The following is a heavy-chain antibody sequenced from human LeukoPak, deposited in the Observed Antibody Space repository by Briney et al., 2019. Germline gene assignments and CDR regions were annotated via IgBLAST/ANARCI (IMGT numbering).Heavy chain of an antibody. CDR3: TTSTTFDY. Sequence: PGGSLRLSCIVSGFTIGDYAMSWVRQAPGKGLEWVGFIRSKVYGGSTEYAASVKGRFSISRDDSKSIAYLQMNSLKTEDTAVYYCTTSTTFDYWGQGTLVTVSS. CDR2: IRSKVYGGST. D-gene: IGHD1-14*01. V-gene: IGHV3-49*04. J-gene: IGHJ4*02. CDR1: GFTIGDYA.